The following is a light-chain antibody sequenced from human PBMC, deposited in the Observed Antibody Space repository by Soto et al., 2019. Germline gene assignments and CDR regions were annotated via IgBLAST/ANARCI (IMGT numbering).Light chain of an antibody. CDR3: QQANRFPLS. CDR2: AAS. Sequence: DIQMTQSPSSVSASVGDRVTITCRASQGISSWLAWYQQKPGKAPKLLIYAASSLQSGVSSRFSGSGAGRDFAFTFSTLQAEDFATYPCQQANRFPLSVGGGAKGEIK. CDR1: QGISSW. V-gene: IGKV1D-12*01. J-gene: IGKJ4*01.